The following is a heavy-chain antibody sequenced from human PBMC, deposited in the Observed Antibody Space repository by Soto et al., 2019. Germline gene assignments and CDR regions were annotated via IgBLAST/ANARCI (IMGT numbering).Heavy chain of an antibody. D-gene: IGHD5-18*01. Sequence: EVQLLESGGGLVQPGGSLRLSCAASGFTFSSYAMSWVRQAPGKGREWVSAISGGGGSTYYADSVKGRFTISRDNSRNTLSLQMNSLRAADTAVYYCAKGSASARPYYFDYWGQGTLVTVSS. CDR1: GFTFSSYA. CDR2: ISGGGGST. V-gene: IGHV3-23*01. J-gene: IGHJ4*02. CDR3: AKGSASARPYYFDY.